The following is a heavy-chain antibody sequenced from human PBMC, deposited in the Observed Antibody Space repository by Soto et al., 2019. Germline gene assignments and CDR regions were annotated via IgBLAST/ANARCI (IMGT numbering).Heavy chain of an antibody. CDR3: VKVLDTSGWYYYDY. Sequence: XEFLSLSCSASGFTFSNSYMHWVRQAPGKGLEYVSAISSDGNRIYYADSVKGRFTITRDNSKSTLFLQMISLSPADTAVYYCVKVLDTSGWYYYDYWGQGVLVTVSS. CDR1: GFTFSNSY. D-gene: IGHD6-19*01. V-gene: IGHV3-64D*06. J-gene: IGHJ4*02. CDR2: ISSDGNRI.